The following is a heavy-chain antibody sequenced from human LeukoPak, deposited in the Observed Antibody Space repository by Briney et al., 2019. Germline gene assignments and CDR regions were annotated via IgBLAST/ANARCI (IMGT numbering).Heavy chain of an antibody. D-gene: IGHD2-2*01. CDR1: GYSISSGYY. CDR3: ARRAVHCSSTSCYSS. J-gene: IGHJ1*01. CDR2: TYHSGST. Sequence: SETLSLTCAVSGYSISSGYYWGWIRQPPGKGLEWIGSTYHSGSTYYNPSLKSRVTISVDTSKNQFSLKLSSVTAAATAVYYCARRAVHCSSTSCYSSWGQGTLVTVSS. V-gene: IGHV4-38-2*01.